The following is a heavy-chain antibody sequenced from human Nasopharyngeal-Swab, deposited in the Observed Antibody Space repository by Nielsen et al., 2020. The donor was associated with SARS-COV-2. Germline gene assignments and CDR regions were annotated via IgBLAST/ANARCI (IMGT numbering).Heavy chain of an antibody. V-gene: IGHV1-69*10. CDR3: ARPVGRFGELSPFDY. D-gene: IGHD3-10*01. Sequence: SVKVSCKASGGTFSSYAISWVRQAPGQGLEWMGGIIPILGIANYAQKFQGRVTITADKSTSTAYMELSSLRSEDTAVYYCARPVGRFGELSPFDYWGQGTLVTVSS. CDR1: GGTFSSYA. CDR2: IIPILGIA. J-gene: IGHJ4*02.